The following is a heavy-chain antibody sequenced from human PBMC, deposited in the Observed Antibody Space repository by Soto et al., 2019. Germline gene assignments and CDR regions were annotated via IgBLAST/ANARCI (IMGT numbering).Heavy chain of an antibody. J-gene: IGHJ6*02. CDR1: GGTFSSYA. CDR3: ARSQGSSTSLEICYYYYYGMDV. V-gene: IGHV1-69*01. CDR2: IIPIPGTA. Sequence: QVQLVQSGAEVKKPGSSVKASCKASGGTFSSYAISWVRQAPGQGLEWMGGIIPIPGTANYAQKFQGRVTITADESTSTAYMELSSLRSEDTAVYYCARSQGSSTSLEICYYYYYGMDVWGQGTTVTVSS. D-gene: IGHD2-2*01.